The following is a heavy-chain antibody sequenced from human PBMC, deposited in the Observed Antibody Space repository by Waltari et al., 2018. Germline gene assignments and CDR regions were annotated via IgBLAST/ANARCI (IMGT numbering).Heavy chain of an antibody. Sequence: EVVLEESGGGLVKPGGSLRLSCAASGFTFSKFAMNWVRQTPGWVLELVASVTPLSSYIYYAKPVEGRFTISRDNAKNSRFLQMNSLEVDDSGVYYCARDSGDYVFDHWGQGALGTVSP. V-gene: IGHV3-21*01. J-gene: IGHJ4*02. CDR1: GFTFSKFA. D-gene: IGHD4-17*01. CDR2: VTPLSSYI. CDR3: ARDSGDYVFDH.